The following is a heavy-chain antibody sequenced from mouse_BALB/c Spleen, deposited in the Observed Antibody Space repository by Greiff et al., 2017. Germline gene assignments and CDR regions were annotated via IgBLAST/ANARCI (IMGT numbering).Heavy chain of an antibody. J-gene: IGHJ2*01. Sequence: VQLQQSGAELVRPGVSVKISCKGSGYTFTDYAMHWVKQSHAKSLEWIGVISTYYGDASYNQKFKGKATMTVDKSSSTAYMELARLTSEDSAIYYCARSGSRGYFDYWGQGTTLTVSS. CDR2: ISTYYGDA. CDR1: GYTFTDYA. V-gene: IGHV1S137*01. CDR3: ARSGSRGYFDY.